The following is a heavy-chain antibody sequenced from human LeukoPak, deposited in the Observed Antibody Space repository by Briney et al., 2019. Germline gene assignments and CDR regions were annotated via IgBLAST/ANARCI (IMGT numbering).Heavy chain of an antibody. D-gene: IGHD3-3*01. V-gene: IGHV3-21*01. Sequence: GGSLSLSCAASAFTFSSFTMNWVRQAPGKGLEWVSSITTSTSYIYYADSVKGRFTISRDNAKNSLYLQMNSLRTEDTAVYYCAGDYSYESGYLYWGQGTMVTVSS. CDR3: AGDYSYESGYLY. J-gene: IGHJ4*02. CDR2: ITTSTSYI. CDR1: AFTFSSFT.